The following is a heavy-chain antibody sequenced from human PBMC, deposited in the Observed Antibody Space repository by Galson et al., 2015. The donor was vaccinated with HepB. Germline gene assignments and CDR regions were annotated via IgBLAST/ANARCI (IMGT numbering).Heavy chain of an antibody. CDR3: VGGSGIEHDY. D-gene: IGHD2-15*01. J-gene: IGHJ4*02. V-gene: IGHV3-30*03. Sequence: SLRLSCAASGFTFSSYGMHWVRQAPGKGLEWVAVISYDGSNKYYADSVKGRFTISRDNSKNTLYLQMNSLRAEDTAVYYCVGGSGIEHDYWGQGTLVTVSS. CDR2: ISYDGSNK. CDR1: GFTFSSYG.